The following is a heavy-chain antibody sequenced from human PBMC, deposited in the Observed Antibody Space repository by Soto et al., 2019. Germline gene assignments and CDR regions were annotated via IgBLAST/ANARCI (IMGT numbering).Heavy chain of an antibody. CDR1: GFTFSTCW. CDR3: VKDNRGSY. D-gene: IGHD3-10*01. Sequence: EVQLVESGGGLVQPGGSLRLSCAASGFTFSTCWMMWVRQAPGKGLEWVANINQDGSERYYVDSVKGRFTISRDNAKNSLYLQRNSLRAEDTAVYYCVKDNRGSYWGQGTLVSVPS. V-gene: IGHV3-7*01. CDR2: INQDGSER. J-gene: IGHJ4*02.